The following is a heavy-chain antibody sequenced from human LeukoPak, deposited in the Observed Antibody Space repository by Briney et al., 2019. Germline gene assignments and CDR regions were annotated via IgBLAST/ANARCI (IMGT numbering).Heavy chain of an antibody. V-gene: IGHV3-30*04. CDR3: ASRTDTSYGFDI. Sequence: GGSLRLSCAASGFTFSSYAMHWVRQAPGKGLEWVAVMSYDGSVKYYADSVKGRFTFSRDNSKNTLYLQMNSLRAEDTAVYYCASRTDTSYGFDIWGQGTMVTVSS. CDR1: GFTFSSYA. J-gene: IGHJ3*02. D-gene: IGHD2/OR15-2a*01. CDR2: MSYDGSVK.